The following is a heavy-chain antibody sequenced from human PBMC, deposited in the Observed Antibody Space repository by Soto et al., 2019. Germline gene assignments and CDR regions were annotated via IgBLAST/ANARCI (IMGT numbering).Heavy chain of an antibody. CDR3: AILRN. J-gene: IGHJ4*02. CDR2: IYSDGTT. V-gene: IGHV3-53*02. Sequence: EVQLVETGGGLIQPGGSLRLSCAASGFTVSSNYMNWVRQAPGKGLEWVSIIYSDGTTSYADSVKGRFTISRDNFKNTLHLQITSLRAEDTAVYYCAILRNWGQGTLVTVPS. CDR1: GFTVSSNY.